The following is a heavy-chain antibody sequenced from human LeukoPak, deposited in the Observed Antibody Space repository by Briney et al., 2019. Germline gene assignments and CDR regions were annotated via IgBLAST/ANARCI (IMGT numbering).Heavy chain of an antibody. CDR1: GFMFNNYA. CDR3: AKDRIAVAGLIDY. J-gene: IGHJ4*02. CDR2: ISGSGGST. Sequence: GGSLRLSCAASGFMFNNYAMSWVRQAPGKGLEWVSAISGSGGSTYYADSVKGRFTISRDNSKNTLYLQMNSLRAEDTAVYYCAKDRIAVAGLIDYWGQGTLVTVSS. D-gene: IGHD6-19*01. V-gene: IGHV3-23*01.